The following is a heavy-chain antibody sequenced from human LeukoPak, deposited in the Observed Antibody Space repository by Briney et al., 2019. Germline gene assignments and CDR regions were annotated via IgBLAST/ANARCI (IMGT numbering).Heavy chain of an antibody. CDR1: GYTFTSFA. CDR2: INTDTGNP. CDR3: ASPSGSYLRWYFDL. V-gene: IGHV7-4-1*02. J-gene: IGHJ2*01. D-gene: IGHD1-26*01. Sequence: PGASVKVSCKASGYTFTSFAMNWVRQAPGQGLEWMGWINTDTGNPTYAQGFTGRFVFSLDTSVSTAYLQISSLKAEDTAVYYCASPSGSYLRWYFDLWGRGTLVTVSS.